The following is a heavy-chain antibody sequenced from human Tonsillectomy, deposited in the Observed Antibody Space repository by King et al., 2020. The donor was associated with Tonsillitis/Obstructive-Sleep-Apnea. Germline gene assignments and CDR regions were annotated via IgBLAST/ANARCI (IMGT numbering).Heavy chain of an antibody. Sequence: VQLQQWGAGLLKPSETLSLTCAVYGGSFSGYYWFCIRKPPGKGLEWIGESNHSGGTNYNPSLKSRVTISVDTSKEQFSLKLSSVTAADTAVYYCARGVSGMDVWGQGTTVTVSS. CDR2: SNHSGGT. CDR1: GGSFSGYY. CDR3: ARGVSGMDV. V-gene: IGHV4-34*01. J-gene: IGHJ6*02.